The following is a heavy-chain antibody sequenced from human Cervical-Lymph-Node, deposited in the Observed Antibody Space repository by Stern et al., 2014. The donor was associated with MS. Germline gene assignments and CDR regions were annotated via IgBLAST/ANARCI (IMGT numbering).Heavy chain of an antibody. CDR1: GFSLSTSGVG. D-gene: IGHD4-17*01. J-gene: IGHJ6*02. CDR2: IYWNDEK. CDR3: AHLRGDYSTYALDV. V-gene: IGHV2-5*01. Sequence: QVPLKESGPTLVKPTQTLTLTCTFSGFSLSTSGVGVGWIRQPPGKALEWLALIYWNDEKRYRPSLKSRLSITGATSKNEVVLTMTNMDPEDTGTYYCAHLRGDYSTYALDVGGQGTAVTVP.